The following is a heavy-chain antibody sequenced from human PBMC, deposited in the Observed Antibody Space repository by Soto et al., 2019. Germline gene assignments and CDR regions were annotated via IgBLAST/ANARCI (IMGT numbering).Heavy chain of an antibody. CDR2: ISSSSSYI. CDR3: ARDGYYYDSSGPGAFDI. V-gene: IGHV3-21*01. D-gene: IGHD3-22*01. J-gene: IGHJ3*02. CDR1: GFTFSSYS. Sequence: PGGSLRLSCAASGFTFSSYSMNWVRQAPGKRLEWVSSISSSSSYIYYADSVKGRFTISRDNAKNSLYLQMNSLRAEDTAVYYCARDGYYYDSSGPGAFDIWGQGTMVTVSS.